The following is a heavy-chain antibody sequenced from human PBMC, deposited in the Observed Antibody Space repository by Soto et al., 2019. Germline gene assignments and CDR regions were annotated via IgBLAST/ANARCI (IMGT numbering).Heavy chain of an antibody. Sequence: QITLKESGPTLVKPTQTLTLTCSFSGFSLSSSGVAVGWIRQPPGKALEWLALIYWDDDERYSPSLQWRLTSSKVATKTPLVLRMTNMDPSDTVAYYCAHRRGAAAGAYWSPGTLVTVSS. CDR2: IYWDDDE. J-gene: IGHJ1*01. CDR3: AHRRGAAAGAY. D-gene: IGHD6-13*01. CDR1: GFSLSSSGVA. V-gene: IGHV2-5*02.